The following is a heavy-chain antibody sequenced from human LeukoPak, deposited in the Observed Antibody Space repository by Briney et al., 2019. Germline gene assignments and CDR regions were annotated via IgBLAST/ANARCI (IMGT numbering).Heavy chain of an antibody. D-gene: IGHD4-17*01. CDR2: ISSSSSTI. V-gene: IGHV3-48*01. CDR1: GFTFSSYS. CDR3: ATSGNGDYDPTFDY. J-gene: IGHJ4*02. Sequence: PGGSLRLSCAASGFTFSSYSMNWVRQAPGKGLEWVSYISSSSSTIYYADSVKGRFTISRDNAKNSLYLQMNSLRAEDTAVYYCATSGNGDYDPTFDYWGQGTLVTVSS.